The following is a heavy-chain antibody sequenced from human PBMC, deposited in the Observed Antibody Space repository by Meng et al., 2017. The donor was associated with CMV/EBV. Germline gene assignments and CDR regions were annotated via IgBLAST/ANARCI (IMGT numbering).Heavy chain of an antibody. V-gene: IGHV1-69*05. D-gene: IGHD3-10*01. Sequence: SVKVSCKASGYTFTSYAMNWVRQAPGQGLEWMGGIIPIFGTANYAQKFQGRVTITTDESTSTAYMELSSLRSEDTAVYYCASDSFGELLFDYWGQGTLVTVSS. CDR2: IIPIFGTA. CDR3: ASDSFGELLFDY. J-gene: IGHJ4*02. CDR1: GYTFTSYA.